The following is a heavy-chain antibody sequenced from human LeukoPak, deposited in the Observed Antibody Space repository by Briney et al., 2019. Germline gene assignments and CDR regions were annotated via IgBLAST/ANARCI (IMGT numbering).Heavy chain of an antibody. D-gene: IGHD3-9*01. J-gene: IGHJ4*02. CDR1: GFTFSSYG. CDR3: ARDPSILPGYPPYFAD. CDR2: ITFDGIMQ. Sequence: GGSLRLSCAASGFTFSSYGIRWVRPAPGKGLGWVAVITFDGIMQSYPDPLKGGFTISRENSKNTLYLQMNSLEAEAPAAYYCARDPSILPGYPPYFADWGQPTLVSASS. V-gene: IGHV3-30*03.